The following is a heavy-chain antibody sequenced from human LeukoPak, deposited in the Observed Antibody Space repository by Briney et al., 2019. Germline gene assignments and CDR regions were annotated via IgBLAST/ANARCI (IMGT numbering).Heavy chain of an antibody. V-gene: IGHV1-2*02. D-gene: IGHD5-12*01. CDR2: INPNSGGT. Sequence: ASVKVSCKASGYTFTGYYMRWVRQAPGQGLEWMGWINPNSGGTNYAQKFQGRVTMTRDTSISTAYMELSRLRSDDTAVYYCARDPPGYVKTLDYWGQGTLVTVSS. CDR3: ARDPPGYVKTLDY. J-gene: IGHJ4*02. CDR1: GYTFTGYY.